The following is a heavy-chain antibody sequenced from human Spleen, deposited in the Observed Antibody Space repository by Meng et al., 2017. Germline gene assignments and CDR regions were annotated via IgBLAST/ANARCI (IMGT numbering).Heavy chain of an antibody. D-gene: IGHD5-18*01. V-gene: IGHV1-18*01. CDR2: TGDYNGNT. CDR1: GYTPRAYG. Sequence: RIVPSASESTGPWAPRTPPVQTSGYTPRAYGVTWVRQAPGQGLEYLVWTGDYNGNTNYAQMLPRRVTISTHASPSPAYRELSSLRSADTAIYYCAKTHSYGYSVPWGQGTLVTVSS. J-gene: IGHJ5*02. CDR3: AKTHSYGYSVP.